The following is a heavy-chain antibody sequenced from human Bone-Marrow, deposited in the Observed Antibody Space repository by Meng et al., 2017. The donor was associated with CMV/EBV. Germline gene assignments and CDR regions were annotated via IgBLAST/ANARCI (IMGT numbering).Heavy chain of an antibody. V-gene: IGHV3-23*01. D-gene: IGHD6-19*01. Sequence: GESLKISCVASGFNFSNYAMSWVRQAPGKGLEWVSAISGSGGSTYYADSVKGRFTISRDNSKNTLYLQMNSLRAEDTAVYYCAKGPGYSSGWPVNWGQGTLVTVSS. CDR1: GFNFSNYA. CDR2: ISGSGGST. J-gene: IGHJ4*02. CDR3: AKGPGYSSGWPVN.